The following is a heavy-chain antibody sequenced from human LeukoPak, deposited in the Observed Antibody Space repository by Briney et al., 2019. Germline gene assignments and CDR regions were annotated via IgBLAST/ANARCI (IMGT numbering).Heavy chain of an antibody. CDR3: LAVATWGYYYMDV. Sequence: GGSLRLSCAASGFTFSSYAMHWVRQAPGEGLEWVAVISYDGSNKYYADSVKGRFTISRDNSKNTLYLQMNSLRAEDTAVYYCLAVATWGYYYMDVWGKGTTVTVSS. CDR2: ISYDGSNK. V-gene: IGHV3-30*04. J-gene: IGHJ6*03. CDR1: GFTFSSYA. D-gene: IGHD6-19*01.